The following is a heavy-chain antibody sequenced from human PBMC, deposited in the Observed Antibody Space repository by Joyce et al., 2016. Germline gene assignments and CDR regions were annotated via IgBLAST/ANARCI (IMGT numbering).Heavy chain of an antibody. D-gene: IGHD2-2*02. CDR1: EFAFSSHA. CDR3: TRSSRTGYTAGWPDFDY. CDR2: RSYDGSHQ. Sequence: QVPLLESGGGVAQPGRSLRLSCAASEFAFSSHAMHWVRQDPCKGLEWVAVRSYDGSHQYYADSVRGRFTISRDNSQNTLYLQMNSLRVEDTAVYYCTRSSRTGYTAGWPDFDYWGQGTLVTVSS. V-gene: IGHV3-30*03. J-gene: IGHJ4*02.